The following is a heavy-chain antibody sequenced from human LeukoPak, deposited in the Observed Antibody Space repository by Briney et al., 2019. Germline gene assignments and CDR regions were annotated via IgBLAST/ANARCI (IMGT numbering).Heavy chain of an antibody. J-gene: IGHJ4*02. CDR3: ARDVASSGYYWD. Sequence: GASVKVSCKTSGYTFTNYYMLWVRQAPGQGLEWMGIINPSGGSTSYVQKFQGRVTMTRDTSTSTVYMELSSLRSEDTAVYYCARDVASSGYYWDWGQGTLVTVSS. CDR2: INPSGGST. CDR1: GYTFTNYY. D-gene: IGHD3-22*01. V-gene: IGHV1-46*01.